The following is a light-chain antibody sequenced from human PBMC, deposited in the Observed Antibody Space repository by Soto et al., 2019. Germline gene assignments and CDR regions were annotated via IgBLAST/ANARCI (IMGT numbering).Light chain of an antibody. CDR2: GAS. J-gene: IGKJ2*01. CDR1: QIISSTY. Sequence: DIVLTQSPGTLSLSPGERATLSCRASQIISSTYLGWYQQKPGQAPRLLIYGASSRATGIPDRFSGSGSGTDFTLTISRLEPEDFAVYYCQQYVTSPVTFGQGTKLEIK. CDR3: QQYVTSPVT. V-gene: IGKV3-20*01.